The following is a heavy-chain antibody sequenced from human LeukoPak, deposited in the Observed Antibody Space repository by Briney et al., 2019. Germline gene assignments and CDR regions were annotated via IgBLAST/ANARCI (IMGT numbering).Heavy chain of an antibody. CDR3: ARLQFLSGGYYAFDF. D-gene: IGHD3-3*01. J-gene: IGHJ4*02. CDR1: GYTFTGYY. CDR2: INPSGGST. V-gene: IGHV1-46*01. Sequence: ASVKVSCKASGYTFTGYYMHWVRHAPGQGLEWMGIINPSGGSTSYAQKFQGRVTMTRDTSKNQFSLRLSSVTAADTAVYYCARLQFLSGGYYAFDFWGQGSEVSVSS.